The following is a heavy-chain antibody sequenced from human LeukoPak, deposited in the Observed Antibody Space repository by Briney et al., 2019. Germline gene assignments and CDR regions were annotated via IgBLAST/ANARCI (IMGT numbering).Heavy chain of an antibody. J-gene: IGHJ4*02. CDR2: INHSGST. Sequence: SETLSLTCAVYGGSFSGYYWSWIRQPPGKGLEWIGEINHSGSTYYNPSLKSRVTISVDTSKNQFSLKLSSVTAADTAVYYCARVGGAIYFDYWGQGTLVTVSS. D-gene: IGHD3-16*01. CDR1: GGSFSGYY. CDR3: ARVGGAIYFDY. V-gene: IGHV4-34*01.